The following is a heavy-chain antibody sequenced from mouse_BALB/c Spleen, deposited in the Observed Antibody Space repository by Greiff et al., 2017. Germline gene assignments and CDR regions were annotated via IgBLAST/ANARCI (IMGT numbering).Heavy chain of an antibody. Sequence: VQLQQSGAELVQPGASVKLSCTASGFNIKDTYMHWVKQSPEQGLEWIGRIDPANGNTKYDPKFQGKVTITTDTSSNTAYLQLSSLTSEDTAVYYCARGDYDWYFDVWGAGTTGTVSS. CDR2: IDPANGNT. V-gene: IGHV14-3*02. J-gene: IGHJ1*01. CDR1: GFNIKDTY. D-gene: IGHD2-4*01. CDR3: ARGDYDWYFDV.